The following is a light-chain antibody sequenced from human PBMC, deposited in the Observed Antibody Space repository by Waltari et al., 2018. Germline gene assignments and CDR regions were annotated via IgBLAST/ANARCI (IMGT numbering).Light chain of an antibody. V-gene: IGKV3-15*01. CDR1: QSVSSN. Sequence: EIVMTKSPATLSVSPGERATLSCRASQSVSSNLAWYQQKPGQAPRLHIYGASTRATGIPARFSGSGSGTEFTLTISSLQSEDFAVYYCQQYNNWPGTFGGGTKVEIK. CDR2: GAS. J-gene: IGKJ4*01. CDR3: QQYNNWPGT.